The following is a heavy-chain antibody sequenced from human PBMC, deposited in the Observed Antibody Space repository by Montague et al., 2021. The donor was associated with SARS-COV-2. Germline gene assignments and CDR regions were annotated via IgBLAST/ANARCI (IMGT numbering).Heavy chain of an antibody. CDR2: ISYDGSNK. CDR1: GFTFSSYA. V-gene: IGHV3-30*04. J-gene: IGHJ6*02. Sequence: SLRLSCAASGFTFSSYAMHWVRQAPGKGLEWVAVISYDGSNKYYADSVKGRFTISRDNSKNTLYLQMNSLRAEDTAVYYCANQLVGLYCMDFWGQGTTVTVSS. CDR3: ANQLVGLYCMDF. D-gene: IGHD2-21*01.